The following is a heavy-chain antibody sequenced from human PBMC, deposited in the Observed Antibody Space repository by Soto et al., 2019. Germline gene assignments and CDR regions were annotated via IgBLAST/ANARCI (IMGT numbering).Heavy chain of an antibody. D-gene: IGHD3-3*01. CDR1: GGSFSGYY. Sequence: QVQLQQWGAGLLKPSETLSLTCAVYGGSFSGYYWSWIRQPPGKGLEWIGEINHSGSTNYNPSLKSRVTISVATSKNQFSLKLSSVTAADTAVYYCARGERKITIFGVVIPGYFDYWGQGTLVTVSS. CDR3: ARGERKITIFGVVIPGYFDY. CDR2: INHSGST. V-gene: IGHV4-34*01. J-gene: IGHJ4*02.